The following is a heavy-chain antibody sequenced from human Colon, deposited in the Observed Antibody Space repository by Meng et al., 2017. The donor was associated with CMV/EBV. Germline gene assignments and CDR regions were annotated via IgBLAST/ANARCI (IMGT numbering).Heavy chain of an antibody. J-gene: IGHJ4*02. D-gene: IGHD3-22*01. CDR2: IYHSGST. CDR3: ASQPIGYYYDSSGYYDY. CDR1: GGSISSSNW. V-gene: IGHV4-4*02. Sequence: SETLSLTCAVSGGSISSSNWWSWVRQPPGKGLEWIGEIYHSGSTNYNPSLKSRVTMSVDTSKNQFSLKLSSVTAADTAVYYCASQPIGYYYDSSGYYDYWGQGTLVTVSS.